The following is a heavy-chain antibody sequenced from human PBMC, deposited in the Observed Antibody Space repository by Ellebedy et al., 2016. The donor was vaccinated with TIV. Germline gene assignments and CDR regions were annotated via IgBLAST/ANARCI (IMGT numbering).Heavy chain of an antibody. V-gene: IGHV1-18*01. D-gene: IGHD3-10*01. CDR1: GYTFTSYG. CDR2: ISGYNGNT. CDR3: ARAGVYYGSGKGESTLDY. J-gene: IGHJ4*02. Sequence: AASVKVSCKASGYTFTSYGFSWVRQAPGQGLEWMGWISGYNGNTNYAQNFQGRVTMTTDTSTSTAHMELRSLRSDDTAVYYSARAGVYYGSGKGESTLDYWGQGTLVTVSS.